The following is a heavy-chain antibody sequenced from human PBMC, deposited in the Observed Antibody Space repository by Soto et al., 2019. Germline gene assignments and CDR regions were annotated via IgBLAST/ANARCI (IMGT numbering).Heavy chain of an antibody. CDR2: ISGRGGIT. D-gene: IGHD2-21*01. CDR1: GFTFGNYA. Sequence: EVQLLESGGGLVQPGGSLRLSCAVSGFTFGNYAMSWVRQAPGKVLEGVSAISGRGGITYYADSVEGRFTISRDNSKDRLYLQMDSLRAEDTALYYCAKGGGDNYFYYYMDVWGKGTTVTVSS. V-gene: IGHV3-23*01. CDR3: AKGGGDNYFYYYMDV. J-gene: IGHJ6*03.